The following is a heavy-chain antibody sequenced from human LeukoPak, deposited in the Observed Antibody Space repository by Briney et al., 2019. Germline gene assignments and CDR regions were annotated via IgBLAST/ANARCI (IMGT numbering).Heavy chain of an antibody. D-gene: IGHD4-17*01. CDR1: GFTFSSYS. V-gene: IGHV3-23*01. J-gene: IGHJ4*02. Sequence: GGSLRLSCAASGFTFSSYSMSWVRQAPGRGLEWLSSVSGSGGSSYFADSVKGRFTFSRDNSKNTLYLQINSLRADDTAVYYCAKSESSVTTFFDYWGRGTLVTVSS. CDR2: VSGSGGSS. CDR3: AKSESSVTTFFDY.